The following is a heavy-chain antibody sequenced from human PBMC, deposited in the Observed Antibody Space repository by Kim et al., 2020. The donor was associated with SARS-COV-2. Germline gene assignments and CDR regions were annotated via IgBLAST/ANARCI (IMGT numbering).Heavy chain of an antibody. CDR3: ARRVSSTVRGVVDYYYGMDV. D-gene: IGHD3-10*01. Sequence: ASVKVSCKASGYTFTGYYMHWVRQAPGQGLEWMGRINPNTGCTNYAQKFQDRVTITRDTSISTAYMELSRLRSDDTVVYYCARRVSSTVRGVVDYYYGMDVWGQGTTVTVSS. J-gene: IGHJ6*02. CDR2: INPNTGCT. V-gene: IGHV1-2*01. CDR1: GYTFTGYY.